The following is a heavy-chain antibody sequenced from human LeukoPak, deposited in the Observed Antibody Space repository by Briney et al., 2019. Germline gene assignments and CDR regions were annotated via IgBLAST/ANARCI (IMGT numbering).Heavy chain of an antibody. CDR3: ARRFVDSSGYYYDDY. CDR1: GGSITSYY. J-gene: IGHJ4*02. V-gene: IGHV4-59*08. Sequence: SETLSLTCTVSGGSITSYYWSWIRQPPGKGLEWIGYIHYSVNTNYNLSLKSRATISVDTSNQFSLKLSSVTAADTAVYYCARRFVDSSGYYYDDYWGQGTLVSVSS. D-gene: IGHD3-22*01. CDR2: IHYSVNT.